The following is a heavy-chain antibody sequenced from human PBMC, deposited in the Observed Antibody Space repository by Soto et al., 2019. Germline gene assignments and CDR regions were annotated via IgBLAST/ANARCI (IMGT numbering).Heavy chain of an antibody. J-gene: IGHJ4*02. V-gene: IGHV4-34*01. D-gene: IGHD6-6*01. CDR3: ARAPKVSGSAQTRPDF. Sequence: SETLSLTCSLYSGSLSGYYWSWIRQPPGKGLEWIGEISPSGTTNYSPSLKSRVSRSVDTSKNQFSLNLTSLTAADTAVYYCARAPKVSGSAQTRPDFWGQGSLVT. CDR2: ISPSGTT. CDR1: SGSLSGYY.